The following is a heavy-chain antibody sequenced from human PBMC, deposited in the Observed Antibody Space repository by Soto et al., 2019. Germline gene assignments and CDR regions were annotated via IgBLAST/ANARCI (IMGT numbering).Heavy chain of an antibody. CDR2: IYPHDSDT. D-gene: IGHD6-19*01. Sequence: PGESLKISCKGSGYNFHTYWIAWVRQMPGKGLEWMGFIYPHDSDTRYSPSFQGQVTISADKSISTAYLQWSSLKASDTAMYYCARHSSSGTGAYNYYYGMDVWGQGTTVTVSS. J-gene: IGHJ6*02. CDR3: ARHSSSGTGAYNYYYGMDV. CDR1: GYNFHTYW. V-gene: IGHV5-51*01.